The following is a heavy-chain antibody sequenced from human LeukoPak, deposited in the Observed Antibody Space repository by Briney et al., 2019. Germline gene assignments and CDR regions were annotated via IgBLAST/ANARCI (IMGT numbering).Heavy chain of an antibody. Sequence: GGSLRLSCAASGFTFSIYSMNWVRQAPGKGLEWVSYISSGSSTIYYADSVKGRFTISRDNAKNALYLQMNSLRAEDTAVYYCAKDGDYWGQGTLVTVSS. J-gene: IGHJ4*02. V-gene: IGHV3-48*01. CDR2: ISSGSSTI. CDR3: AKDGDY. CDR1: GFTFSIYS.